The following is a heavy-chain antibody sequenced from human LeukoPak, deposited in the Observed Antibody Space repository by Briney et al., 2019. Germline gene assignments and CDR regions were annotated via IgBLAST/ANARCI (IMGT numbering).Heavy chain of an antibody. CDR3: ARDSTTVTTWGYYYYGMDV. V-gene: IGHV1-18*01. Sequence: ASVKVSCKASGYTFTSYGISWVRQAPGQGLEWMGWISAYNGNTNYAQKLQGRVTMTTDTSTSTAYMELRSLRSDDTAVHYCARDSTTVTTWGYYYYGMDVWGQGTTVTVSS. CDR2: ISAYNGNT. D-gene: IGHD4-11*01. CDR1: GYTFTSYG. J-gene: IGHJ6*02.